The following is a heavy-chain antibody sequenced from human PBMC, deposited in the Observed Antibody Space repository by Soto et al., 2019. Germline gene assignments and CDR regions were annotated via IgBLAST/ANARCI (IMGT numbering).Heavy chain of an antibody. CDR2: IYYSGST. D-gene: IGHD3-22*01. CDR1: GGSISDYY. CDR3: ASWAYDSSGYYYLGTGYFDY. Sequence: PSETLSLTCTVSGGSISDYYWSWIRQPPEKGLKRIGYIYYSGSTNYNPSLKSRITISVDTSKNQFSMKLSSVTAADTAVYYCASWAYDSSGYYYLGTGYFDYWGQGTLVTVSS. V-gene: IGHV4-59*01. J-gene: IGHJ4*02.